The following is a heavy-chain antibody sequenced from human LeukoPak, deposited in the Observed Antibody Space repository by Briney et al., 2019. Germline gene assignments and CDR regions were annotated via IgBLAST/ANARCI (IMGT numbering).Heavy chain of an antibody. D-gene: IGHD2-2*01. Sequence: ASVKVSCKASGGTFSSYAISWVRQAPGQGLEWMGGIIPIFGTANCAQKFQGRVTITTDESTSTAYMELSSLRSEDTAVYYCACRAAMRPSYYYYYMDVWGKGTTVTVSS. CDR3: ACRAAMRPSYYYYYMDV. V-gene: IGHV1-69*05. CDR2: IIPIFGTA. CDR1: GGTFSSYA. J-gene: IGHJ6*03.